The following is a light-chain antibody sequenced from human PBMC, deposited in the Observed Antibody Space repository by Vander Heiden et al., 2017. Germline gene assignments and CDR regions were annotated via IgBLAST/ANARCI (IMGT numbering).Light chain of an antibody. V-gene: IGKV3-20*01. Sequence: EIVLTQSPGTLSLSPGERATLSCRASQSVSSSYLAWYQQKPGQAPRLLIYGASSRATGIPDRFSGSGYGKDFTLTISRREPEDFAVYYCQQYGSYPMYTFGQGTKLEIK. CDR2: GAS. J-gene: IGKJ2*01. CDR1: QSVSSSY. CDR3: QQYGSYPMYT.